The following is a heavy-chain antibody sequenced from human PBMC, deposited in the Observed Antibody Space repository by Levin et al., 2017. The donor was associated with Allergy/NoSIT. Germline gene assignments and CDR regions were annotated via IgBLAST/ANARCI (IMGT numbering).Heavy chain of an antibody. Sequence: GASVKVSCKASGGTFSSYTISWVRQAPGQGLEWMGRIIPILGIANYAQKFQGRVTITADKSTSTAYMELSSLRSEDTAVYYCARDQYYDSSGYSLHDYWGQGTLVTVSS. CDR2: IIPILGIA. CDR1: GGTFSSYT. J-gene: IGHJ4*02. CDR3: ARDQYYDSSGYSLHDY. V-gene: IGHV1-69*04. D-gene: IGHD3-22*01.